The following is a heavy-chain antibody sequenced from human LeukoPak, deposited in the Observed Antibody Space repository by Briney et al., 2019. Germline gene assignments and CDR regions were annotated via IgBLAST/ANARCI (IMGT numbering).Heavy chain of an antibody. CDR3: ARILSSSWPPNWFDP. V-gene: IGHV4-34*01. J-gene: IGHJ5*02. Sequence: SETLSLTCAVYGGSFSGYYWSWIRQPPGKGLEWIGEINHSGSTNYNPSLKSRVTISVDTSKNQFSLKLSSVTAADTAVYYCARILSSSWPPNWFDPWGQGTLVTVSS. D-gene: IGHD6-13*01. CDR1: GGSFSGYY. CDR2: INHSGST.